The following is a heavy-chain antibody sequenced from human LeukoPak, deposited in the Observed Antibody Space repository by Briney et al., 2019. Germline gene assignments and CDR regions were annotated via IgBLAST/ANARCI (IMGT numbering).Heavy chain of an antibody. Sequence: SETLSLTCTVSGGSISSSSYYWGWIRQPPGKGLEWIGYIYYSGSTNYNPSLKSRVTMSVDTSKNQFSLKLTSVTAADTAVYYCARAEINDYSRYWGQGIPVIVSS. D-gene: IGHD4-11*01. CDR2: IYYSGST. CDR3: ARAEINDYSRY. CDR1: GGSISSSSYY. J-gene: IGHJ4*02. V-gene: IGHV4-61*05.